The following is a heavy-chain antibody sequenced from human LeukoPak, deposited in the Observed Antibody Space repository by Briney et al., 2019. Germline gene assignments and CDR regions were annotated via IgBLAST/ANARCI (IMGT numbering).Heavy chain of an antibody. Sequence: GGSLRLSCAASGFTVSSNYMSWVRQAPGKGLEWVSVIYSGGSTYYADSVKGRFTISRDNSKNTLYPQMNSLRVEDTAVYYCAKDGGNWYDSEGNYLMRSYMDVWGKGTTVTVSS. CDR2: IYSGGST. V-gene: IGHV3-53*01. D-gene: IGHD3-16*01. CDR3: AKDGGNWYDSEGNYLMRSYMDV. CDR1: GFTVSSNY. J-gene: IGHJ6*03.